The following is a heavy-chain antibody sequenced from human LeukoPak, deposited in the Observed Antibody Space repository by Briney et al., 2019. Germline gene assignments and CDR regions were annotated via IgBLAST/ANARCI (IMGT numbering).Heavy chain of an antibody. Sequence: SETLSLTCTVSGGSISSGGYYWSWIRQHPGKGLEWIGEINHSGSTNYNPSLKSRVTISVDTSKNQFSLKLSSVTAADTAVYYCARGSLPMVRGVINFDYWGQGTLVTVSS. J-gene: IGHJ4*02. CDR1: GGSISSGGYY. D-gene: IGHD3-10*01. CDR3: ARGSLPMVRGVINFDY. V-gene: IGHV4-39*07. CDR2: INHSGST.